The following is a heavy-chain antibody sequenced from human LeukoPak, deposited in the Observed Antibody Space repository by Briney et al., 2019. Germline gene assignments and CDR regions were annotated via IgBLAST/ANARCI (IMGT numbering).Heavy chain of an antibody. CDR1: GFTFSSYG. V-gene: IGHV3-30*18. CDR3: AKDRQQLPDYYYYMDV. D-gene: IGHD6-13*01. J-gene: IGHJ6*03. CDR2: ISYDGSNK. Sequence: PGGSLRLSCAASGFTFSSYGMHWVRQAPGKGLEWVAVISYDGSNKYYADSVKGRFTISRDNSKNTLYLQMNSLRAEDTAVYYCAKDRQQLPDYYYYMDVWGKGTTVTVPS.